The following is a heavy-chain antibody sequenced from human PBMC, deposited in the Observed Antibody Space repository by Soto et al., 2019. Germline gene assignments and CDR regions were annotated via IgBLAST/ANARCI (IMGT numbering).Heavy chain of an antibody. CDR1: GYTFTSYY. Sequence: QVQLVQSGAEVKKPGASVKVSCKASGYTFTSYYMHWLRQAPGQGLEWMGVINSSGGYTTYAQKFQGRVTMTRDTSTSTVYMELSSLRFEDTAVYYCARFQASYYNGMDVWGQGTTVTVTS. CDR2: INSSGGYT. V-gene: IGHV1-46*01. CDR3: ARFQASYYNGMDV. J-gene: IGHJ6*02.